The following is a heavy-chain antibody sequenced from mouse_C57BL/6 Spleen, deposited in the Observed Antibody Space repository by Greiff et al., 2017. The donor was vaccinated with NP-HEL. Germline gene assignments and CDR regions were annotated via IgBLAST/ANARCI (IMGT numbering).Heavy chain of an antibody. J-gene: IGHJ4*01. D-gene: IGHD4-1*01. CDR3: ARYGWENWDGAMDY. Sequence: EVQLQQSGPELVKPGASVKISCKASGYSFTDYNMNWVKQSTGKSLEWIGVIYPNYGTTSYNQKFKGKATLTVDQSSSTAYMQLNSLTSEDSAVYYCARYGWENWDGAMDYWGQGTSVTVSS. V-gene: IGHV1-39*01. CDR1: GYSFTDYN. CDR2: IYPNYGTT.